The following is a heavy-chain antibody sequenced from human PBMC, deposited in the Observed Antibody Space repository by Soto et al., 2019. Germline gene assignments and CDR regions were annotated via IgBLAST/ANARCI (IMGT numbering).Heavy chain of an antibody. CDR3: ASYRWWPVDY. CDR2: IFVSSTTI. V-gene: IGHV3-48*04. D-gene: IGHD2-15*01. CDR1: GFTFSSYS. J-gene: IGHJ4*02. Sequence: EVQLVESGGGLVQPGGSLRLSCVASGFTFSSYSMVWVRQAPGKGLEWVSYIFVSSTTIYYADSVKGRFTVSRDNAQNSLFLLMQSLKAGATPCSYFASYRWWPVDYWGRGTMVTVSS.